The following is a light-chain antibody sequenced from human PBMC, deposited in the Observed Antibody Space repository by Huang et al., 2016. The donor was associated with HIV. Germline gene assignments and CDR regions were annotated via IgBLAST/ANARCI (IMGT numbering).Light chain of an antibody. CDR2: ATS. J-gene: IGKJ3*01. Sequence: IQLTQFPSSLSASVGDRVSITCRASQDINHNLAWYQQKPGKAPQLLIYATSTLQNGVPSRFSGRGSGTVFILTINNLQPEDFATYYCQQFSDFFFGPGTRVDVK. CDR3: QQFSDFF. V-gene: IGKV1-9*01. CDR1: QDINHN.